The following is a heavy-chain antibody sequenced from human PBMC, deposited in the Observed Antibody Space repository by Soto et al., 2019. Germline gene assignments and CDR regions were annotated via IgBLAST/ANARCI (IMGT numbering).Heavy chain of an antibody. D-gene: IGHD6-13*01. J-gene: IGHJ4*02. CDR2: ISSSSSYT. V-gene: IGHV3-11*06. CDR3: ARDSAAAAGTDY. CDR1: GFTFSDYY. Sequence: VQLVESGGGLVQPGGSLRLSCAASGFTFSDYYMSWIRQAPGKGLEWVSYISSSSSYTNYADSVKGRFTISRDNAKNSLYLQMNSLRAEDTAVYYCARDSAAAAGTDYWGQGTLVTVSS.